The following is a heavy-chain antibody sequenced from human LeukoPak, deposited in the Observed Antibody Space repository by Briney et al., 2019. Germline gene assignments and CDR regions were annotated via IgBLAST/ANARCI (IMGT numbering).Heavy chain of an antibody. CDR3: ARKYYDFWSGFAYYYYYMDV. J-gene: IGHJ6*03. D-gene: IGHD3-3*01. CDR2: ISGSGDNT. V-gene: IGHV3-23*01. CDR1: GFTFSSHG. Sequence: GGSLRLSCAASGFTFSSHGMSWVRQAPGKGLEWVSTISGSGDNTYYADSVKGRFTISRDNAKNSLYLQMNSLRAEDTAVYYCARKYYDFWSGFAYYYYYMDVWGKGTTVTVSS.